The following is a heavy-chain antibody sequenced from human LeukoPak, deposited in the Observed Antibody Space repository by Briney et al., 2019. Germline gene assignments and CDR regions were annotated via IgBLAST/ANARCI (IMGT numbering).Heavy chain of an antibody. CDR2: IIPNSGGT. D-gene: IGHD1-1*01. V-gene: IGHV1-2*02. Sequence: GASVKVSCKASGYTFSDYYMHWVRQAPGQGLEWMGWIIPNSGGTNYAQKFQGRVTMTRDTSISTAYMELSRLRSDDTAVYYCARDVSRVQILGWFDPWGQGTLVTVSS. J-gene: IGHJ5*02. CDR1: GYTFSDYY. CDR3: ARDVSRVQILGWFDP.